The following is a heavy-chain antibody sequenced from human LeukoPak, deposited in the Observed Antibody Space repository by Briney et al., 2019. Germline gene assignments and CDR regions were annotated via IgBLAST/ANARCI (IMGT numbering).Heavy chain of an antibody. Sequence: GASVKVSCKASGYTFTSYAMNWVRQAPGQGLEWMGWINTNTGNPTYAQGFTGRFVFSLDTSVSTAYLQISSLKAEDTAVYYCARDPGDYPPPWFDPWGQGTLVTVSS. CDR2: INTNTGNP. V-gene: IGHV7-4-1*02. J-gene: IGHJ5*02. CDR1: GYTFTSYA. D-gene: IGHD4-17*01. CDR3: ARDPGDYPPPWFDP.